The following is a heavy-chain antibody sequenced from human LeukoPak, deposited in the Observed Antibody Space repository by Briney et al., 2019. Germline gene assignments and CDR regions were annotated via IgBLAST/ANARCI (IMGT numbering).Heavy chain of an antibody. V-gene: IGHV4-59*01. J-gene: IGHJ4*02. D-gene: IGHD6-19*01. Sequence: SETLSLTCTVSGGSISSYYWSWIRQPPGKGLEWIGYIYYSGSTNYNPSLKSRVTISVDTSKNPFSLKLSSVTAADTAVYYCARDRAVAGSFDYWGQGTLVTVSS. CDR3: ARDRAVAGSFDY. CDR1: GGSISSYY. CDR2: IYYSGST.